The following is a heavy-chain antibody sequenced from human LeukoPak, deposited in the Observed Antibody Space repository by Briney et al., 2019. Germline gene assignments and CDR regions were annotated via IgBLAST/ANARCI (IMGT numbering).Heavy chain of an antibody. CDR1: GFTFSSYW. D-gene: IGHD6-13*01. J-gene: IGHJ6*03. V-gene: IGHV3-7*01. Sequence: PGGSLRLSCAASGFTFSSYWMSWVRQAPGKGLEWVANIKEDGSEKRDVDSVKGRFTISRDNAKNSLYLQMNSLRAEDTAVYYCARWLGYTSMDVWGKGTTVTISS. CDR2: IKEDGSEK. CDR3: ARWLGYTSMDV.